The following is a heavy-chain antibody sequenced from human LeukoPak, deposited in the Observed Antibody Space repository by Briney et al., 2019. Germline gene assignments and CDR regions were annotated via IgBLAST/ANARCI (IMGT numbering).Heavy chain of an antibody. D-gene: IGHD3-9*01. Sequence: SETLSLTCTVSGGSISSYYWSWIRQPPGKGLEWIGYIYYSGSTNYNPSLKSRVTISVDTSKNQFSLKLTSVTAADTAVYYCARSKDILTGYCFDYWGQGTLVTVSS. V-gene: IGHV4-59*01. J-gene: IGHJ4*02. CDR2: IYYSGST. CDR1: GGSISSYY. CDR3: ARSKDILTGYCFDY.